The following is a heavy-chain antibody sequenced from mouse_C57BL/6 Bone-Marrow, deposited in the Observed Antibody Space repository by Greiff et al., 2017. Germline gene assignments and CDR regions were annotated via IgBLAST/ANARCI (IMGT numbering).Heavy chain of an antibody. Sequence: DVKLVESGGGLVQPGASLRLSCAASGFTFTDYYMSWVRQPPGKAPEWLALIRNKANGYTTEYTASVKGRFTISRDNSQNILYLQINTLRAEDSATYYCVKAVWGLRSAWFAYWGQGTLVTVSA. CDR3: VKAVWGLRSAWFAY. CDR1: GFTFTDYY. CDR2: IRNKANGYTT. V-gene: IGHV7-4*01. J-gene: IGHJ3*01. D-gene: IGHD1-1*01.